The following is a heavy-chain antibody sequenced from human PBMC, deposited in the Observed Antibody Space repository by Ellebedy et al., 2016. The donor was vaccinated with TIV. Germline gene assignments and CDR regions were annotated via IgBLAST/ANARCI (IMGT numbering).Heavy chain of an antibody. V-gene: IGHV3-13*01. CDR2: IGTAGDT. Sequence: GGSLRLSCAASGFTFSSYDMHWVRQATGKGLEWVSAIGTAGDTYYPGSVKGRFTISRENAKNSLYLQMNSLRAEDTAVYYCARGVVRGVDPYYYYYGMDVWGQGTTVTVSS. CDR3: ARGVVRGVDPYYYYYGMDV. D-gene: IGHD3-10*01. J-gene: IGHJ6*02. CDR1: GFTFSSYD.